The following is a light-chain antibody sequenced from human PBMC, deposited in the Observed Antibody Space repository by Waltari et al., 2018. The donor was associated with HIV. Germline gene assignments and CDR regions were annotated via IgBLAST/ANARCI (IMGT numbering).Light chain of an antibody. J-gene: IGLJ3*02. V-gene: IGLV1-47*01. Sequence: QSVLTQPPSASGTPGQRVTISCSGSSSNIGSNYVYCYQQLPGTTPKLLIYMNNQRPSGVPDRFSGSKVGTSASLAISGLRSEDEADYYCAAWDASLSAWVFGGGTKLTVL. CDR1: SSNIGSNY. CDR3: AAWDASLSAWV. CDR2: MNN.